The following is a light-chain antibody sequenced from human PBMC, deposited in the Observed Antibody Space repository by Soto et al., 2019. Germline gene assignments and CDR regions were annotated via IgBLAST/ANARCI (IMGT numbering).Light chain of an antibody. CDR2: KAS. CDR3: QQYNSYLLT. V-gene: IGKV1-5*03. J-gene: IGKJ4*01. Sequence: DIQMTQSPSTLSASVGDRVTITCLASQTISSWLAWYQQKPGKAPKLLIYKASSLESGVPSRFSGSGSGTEFTLTFSSLQPDDFATYYCQQYNSYLLTFGGGTKVDIK. CDR1: QTISSW.